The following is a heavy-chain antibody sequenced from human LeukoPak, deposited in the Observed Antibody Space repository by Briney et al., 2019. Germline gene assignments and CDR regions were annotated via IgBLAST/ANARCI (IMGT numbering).Heavy chain of an antibody. Sequence: GGSLRLSCAASGFTFSSYAMSWVRQAPGKGLEWVANIKQDGSEKYYVDSVKGRFTISRDNAKNSLYLQMNSLRAEDTAVYYCARRRCSSTNCYAGYFDYWGQGTLVTVSS. D-gene: IGHD2-2*01. CDR3: ARRRCSSTNCYAGYFDY. V-gene: IGHV3-7*03. J-gene: IGHJ4*02. CDR2: IKQDGSEK. CDR1: GFTFSSYA.